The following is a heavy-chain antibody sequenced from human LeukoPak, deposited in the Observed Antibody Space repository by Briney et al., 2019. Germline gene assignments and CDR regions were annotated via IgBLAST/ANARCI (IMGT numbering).Heavy chain of an antibody. V-gene: IGHV3-33*06. Sequence: GGSLRLSCAASGFTFSSYGMHWVRQAPGKGLEWVAVIWYDGSNKYYADSVKGRFTISRDNSKSTLYLQMNSLRAEDTAVYYCAKGPHYGSEFDYWGQGTLVTVSS. J-gene: IGHJ4*02. CDR1: GFTFSSYG. CDR2: IWYDGSNK. CDR3: AKGPHYGSEFDY. D-gene: IGHD3-10*01.